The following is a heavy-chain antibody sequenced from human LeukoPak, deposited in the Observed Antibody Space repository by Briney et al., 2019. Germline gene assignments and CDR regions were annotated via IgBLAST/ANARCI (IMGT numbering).Heavy chain of an antibody. CDR2: IIPIFGTA. CDR3: ARGRGPYYYYMDV. CDR1: GGTFSSYA. J-gene: IGHJ6*03. Sequence: VASVKVSCKASGGTFSSYAISWVRQAPGQGLEWMGGIIPIFGTANYAQKFQGRVTITTDESTSTAYTELSSLRSEDTAVYYCARGRGPYYYYMDVWGKGTTVTVSS. V-gene: IGHV1-69*05.